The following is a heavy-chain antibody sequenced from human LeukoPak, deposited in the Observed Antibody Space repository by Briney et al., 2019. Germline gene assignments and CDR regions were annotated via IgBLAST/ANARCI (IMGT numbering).Heavy chain of an antibody. CDR2: INSDGSST. J-gene: IGHJ1*01. CDR3: ARGEYYDSSGYSQYFQH. Sequence: PGGSLRLSCAASGFTFSSYRMHWVRQAPGKGLVWVSRINSDGSSTSYADSVKGRFTISRDNAKNTLYLQMNSLRAEDTAVYYCARGEYYDSSGYSQYFQHWGQGTLVTVSS. D-gene: IGHD3-22*01. CDR1: GFTFSSYR. V-gene: IGHV3-74*01.